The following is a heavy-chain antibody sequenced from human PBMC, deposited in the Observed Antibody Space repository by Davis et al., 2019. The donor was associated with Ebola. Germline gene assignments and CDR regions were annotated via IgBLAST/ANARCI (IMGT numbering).Heavy chain of an antibody. V-gene: IGHV3-23*01. Sequence: GESLKISCAASGFVFSSYVMSWVRRAPGKGLEWVSGISGSGVGTYYADSVKGRFTISRDNSKNTLFLQMNSLRAEDTAVYYCAKAGFVPHYFDYWGQGTLVTVSS. CDR2: ISGSGVGT. CDR1: GFVFSSYV. CDR3: AKAGFVPHYFDY. J-gene: IGHJ4*02.